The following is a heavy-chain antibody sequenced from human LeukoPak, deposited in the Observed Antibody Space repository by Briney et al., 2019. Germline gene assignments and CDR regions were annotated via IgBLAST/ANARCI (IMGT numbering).Heavy chain of an antibody. CDR3: ARDQTTVGLDF. D-gene: IGHD4-23*01. Sequence: PGGSLRLSCGASGFTFSSHWMSWVRQVPGKGLEWVANMKQDGSEKYYVDSVEGRFTISRDNAKNSLYLQMNSLRAEDTAVYFCARDQTTVGLDFWGQGTLVSVSS. J-gene: IGHJ4*02. CDR2: MKQDGSEK. V-gene: IGHV3-7*03. CDR1: GFTFSSHW.